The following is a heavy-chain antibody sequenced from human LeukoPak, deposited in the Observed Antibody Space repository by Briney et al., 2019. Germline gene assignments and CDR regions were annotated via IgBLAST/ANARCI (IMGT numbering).Heavy chain of an antibody. Sequence: MSGGSLRLSCAASGFTFSSYAMHWVRQAPGKGLEWVSSISSRSSYIYYADSVKGRFTISRDNAKNSLYLELHSLRAEDTAVYYCARQYYDIWSGYYTADYYFDYWGQGTLVTVSS. V-gene: IGHV3-21*06. CDR3: ARQYYDIWSGYYTADYYFDY. CDR2: ISSRSSYI. CDR1: GFTFSSYA. J-gene: IGHJ4*02. D-gene: IGHD3-3*01.